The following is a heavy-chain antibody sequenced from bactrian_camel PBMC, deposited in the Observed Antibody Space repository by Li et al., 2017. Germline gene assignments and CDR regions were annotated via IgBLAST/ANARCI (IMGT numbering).Heavy chain of an antibody. D-gene: IGHD1*01. Sequence: QVQLVESGGALVQPGGSLTLSCESAGYTFAAHCIGWFRQAPGQGRERVATFGSDGRTTYADAVKGRFTISQDFARNTVHLQMDSLKPEVTAMYYCATDWRGMAWPPHSGDYNYWGQGTQVTVS. CDR3: ATDWRGMAWPPHSGDYNY. V-gene: IGHV3S61*01. J-gene: IGHJ4*01. CDR1: GYTFAAHC. CDR2: TFGSDGRT.